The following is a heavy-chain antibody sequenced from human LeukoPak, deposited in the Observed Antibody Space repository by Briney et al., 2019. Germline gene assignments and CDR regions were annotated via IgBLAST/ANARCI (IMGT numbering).Heavy chain of an antibody. CDR1: GGTFSSYA. CDR3: AIRSDGAYCGGDCFYLDY. Sequence: SVKVSCKASGGTFSSYAISWVRQAPGQGLEWMGGIIPIFGTANYAQKFQGRVTITADTSTSTVYMELSSLRSEDTAIYYCAIRSDGAYCGGDCFYLDYWGQGTLVTVPS. V-gene: IGHV1-69*06. CDR2: IIPIFGTA. J-gene: IGHJ4*02. D-gene: IGHD2-21*02.